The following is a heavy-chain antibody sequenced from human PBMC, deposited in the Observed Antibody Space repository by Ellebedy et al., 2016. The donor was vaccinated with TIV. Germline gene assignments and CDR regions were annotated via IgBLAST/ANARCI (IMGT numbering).Heavy chain of an antibody. CDR2: IIPIFGTA. D-gene: IGHD7-27*01. CDR3: ASTGDSDWYFDL. CDR1: GGTFSSYA. J-gene: IGHJ2*01. Sequence: ASVKVSCKASGGTFSSYAISWVRQAPGQGLEWMGGIIPIFGTANYAQKFQGRVTITADKSTSTAYMELSSLRSEDTAVYYCASTGDSDWYFDLWGRGTLVTVSS. V-gene: IGHV1-69*06.